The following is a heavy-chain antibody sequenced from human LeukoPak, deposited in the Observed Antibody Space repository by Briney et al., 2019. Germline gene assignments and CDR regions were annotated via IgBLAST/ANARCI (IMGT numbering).Heavy chain of an antibody. CDR1: GGSISSYY. CDR2: IYYSGST. Sequence: KPSETLSLTCTVSGGSISSYYWSWIRQPPGKGLEWIGYIYYSGSTNYNPSLKSRVTISVDTSKNQLSLKLSSVTAADTAVYYCARTRPYRYDFDYWGQGTLVTVSS. J-gene: IGHJ4*02. CDR3: ARTRPYRYDFDY. D-gene: IGHD3-16*02. V-gene: IGHV4-59*01.